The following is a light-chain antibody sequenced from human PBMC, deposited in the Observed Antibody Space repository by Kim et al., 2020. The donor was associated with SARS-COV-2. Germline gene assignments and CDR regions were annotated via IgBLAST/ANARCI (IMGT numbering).Light chain of an antibody. CDR2: GAS. J-gene: IGKJ3*01. CDR3: HQYGNLRFT. V-gene: IGKV3-20*01. Sequence: EIVLTQSPGTLSLSPGERATLSCRASQSVSSTYLAWYQQKPGQAPRLLIYGASSRATGIPDRFSGSGSGTDFTLTINRLEPEDFAVYYCHQYGNLRFTFGPGTKVDIK. CDR1: QSVSSTY.